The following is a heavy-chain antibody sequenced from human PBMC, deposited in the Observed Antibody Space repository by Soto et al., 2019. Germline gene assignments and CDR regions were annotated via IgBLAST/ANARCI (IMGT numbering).Heavy chain of an antibody. D-gene: IGHD3-22*01. CDR2: ISGSGGST. V-gene: IGHV3-23*01. CDR3: AKDLAPTMIVVVTFDY. J-gene: IGHJ4*02. Sequence: LRLSCAASGFTFSSYAMSWVRQAPGKGLEWVSAISGSGGSTYYADSVKGRFTISRDNSKNTLYLQMNSLRAEDTAVYYCAKDLAPTMIVVVTFDYWGQGTLVTVSS. CDR1: GFTFSSYA.